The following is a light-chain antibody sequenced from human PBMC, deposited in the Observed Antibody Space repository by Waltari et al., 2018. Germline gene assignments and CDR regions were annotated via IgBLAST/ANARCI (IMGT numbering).Light chain of an antibody. CDR3: QQYNNWPET. CDR2: DAS. CDR1: QSVSSN. Sequence: EIVMTQSPATLSVSPGGRVTLSCRASQSVSSNLARYQQKPGQAPRLVIYDASTRATGIPASFSGSGSGTEFTLTISSLQSEDFAVYYCQQYNNWPETFGQGTKVESK. J-gene: IGKJ1*01. V-gene: IGKV3-15*01.